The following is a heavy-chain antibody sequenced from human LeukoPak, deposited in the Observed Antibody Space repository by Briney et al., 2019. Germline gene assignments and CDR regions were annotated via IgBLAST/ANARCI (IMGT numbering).Heavy chain of an antibody. CDR1: GYTFTSYY. V-gene: IGHV1-46*01. CDR3: ARDRCSGGSCYPNDYAFDI. D-gene: IGHD2-15*01. J-gene: IGHJ3*02. CDR2: INPSGGST. Sequence: GASVKVSCKASGYTFTSYYMHWVRQAPGQGLEWMGIINPSGGSTSYAQKFQGRVTMTRDMSTSTVYMELSSLRSEDTAVYYCARDRCSGGSCYPNDYAFDIWGQGTMVTVSS.